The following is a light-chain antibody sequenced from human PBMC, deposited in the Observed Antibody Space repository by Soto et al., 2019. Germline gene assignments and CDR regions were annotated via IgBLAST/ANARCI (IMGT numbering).Light chain of an antibody. Sequence: QTVLPQPPSASGTPGQRVTISCSTSNSRSGSNYVYWYQQLPGTAPKLLIYRNDQRPSGVPDRFSGSKSGTSASLAISGLRSADEADYYCAKWDDSLRVYVFGTGTKVTVL. CDR1: NSRSGSNY. J-gene: IGLJ1*01. V-gene: IGLV1-47*01. CDR2: RND. CDR3: AKWDDSLRVYV.